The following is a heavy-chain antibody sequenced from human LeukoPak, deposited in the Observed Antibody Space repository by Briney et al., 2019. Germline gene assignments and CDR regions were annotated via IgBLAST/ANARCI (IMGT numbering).Heavy chain of an antibody. D-gene: IGHD2-2*01. V-gene: IGHV1-2*02. J-gene: IGHJ4*02. CDR1: GYTFIGYY. CDR2: INPRSGGT. CDR3: ARGSGTSWFDY. Sequence: ASVKVSCKASGYTFIGYYIHWVRQAPGQGLEWMGWINPRSGGTNYGEKFRGRVTMTRDTSITTAYMELSSLRFDDTAVYYCARGSGTSWFDYWGQGTLVTVSS.